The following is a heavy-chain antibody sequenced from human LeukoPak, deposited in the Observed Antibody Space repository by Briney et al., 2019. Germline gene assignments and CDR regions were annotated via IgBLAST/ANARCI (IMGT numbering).Heavy chain of an antibody. CDR2: ISYDGSNK. CDR3: ARDDRTYYDFWSGPGYY. Sequence: GGSLRLSCAASGFTFSSYGMHWVRQAPGKGLEWVAVISYDGSNKYYADSVKGRFTISRDNSKNTLYLQMNSLRAEDTAVYYCARDDRTYYDFWSGPGYYWGQGTLVTVSS. CDR1: GFTFSSYG. J-gene: IGHJ4*02. V-gene: IGHV3-33*05. D-gene: IGHD3-3*01.